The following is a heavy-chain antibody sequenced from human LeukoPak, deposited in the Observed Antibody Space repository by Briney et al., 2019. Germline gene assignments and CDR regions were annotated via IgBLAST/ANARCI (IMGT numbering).Heavy chain of an antibody. CDR2: ISAYNGNT. V-gene: IGHV1-18*01. CDR3: ARAKKVRQGYYYYMDV. CDR1: NYTFTTYG. Sequence: ASVKVSCKASNYTFTTYGISWVRQAPGQGLEWMGWISAYNGNTNYAQKLQGRVTMTTDTSTSTAYMELRSLRSDDTAVYYCARAKKVRQGYYYYMDVWGKGTTVTVSS. J-gene: IGHJ6*03.